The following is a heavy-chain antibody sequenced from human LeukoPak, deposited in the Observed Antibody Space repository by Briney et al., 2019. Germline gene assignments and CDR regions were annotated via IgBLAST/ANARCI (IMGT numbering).Heavy chain of an antibody. J-gene: IGHJ4*02. CDR1: GFTFSSCS. CDR2: ISSSSSTI. CDR3: AREVAGFDY. V-gene: IGHV3-48*01. Sequence: GGSLRLSCAASGFTFSSCSMNWVRQAPGKGLEWVSYISSSSSTIYYADSVKGRFTISKDNAKNSLSLQMNSLRAEDTAVYYCAREVAGFDYWGQGTLVTVSS. D-gene: IGHD6-19*01.